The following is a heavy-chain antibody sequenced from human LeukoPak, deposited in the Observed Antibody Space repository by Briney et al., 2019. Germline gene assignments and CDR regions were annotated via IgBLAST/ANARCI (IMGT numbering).Heavy chain of an antibody. J-gene: IGHJ4*02. CDR2: IYYNGST. CDR3: ARGSSGWPFDY. CDR1: GGSISSSSYS. V-gene: IGHV4-39*07. Sequence: NPSETLSLTCTVSGGSISSSSYSWGWIRKPPGKGLEWIGNIYYNGSTFYNPSLKSRVTISVDTTKNQFSLKLSSVTAADTAVYYCARGSSGWPFDYWGQGTLVTVSS. D-gene: IGHD6-19*01.